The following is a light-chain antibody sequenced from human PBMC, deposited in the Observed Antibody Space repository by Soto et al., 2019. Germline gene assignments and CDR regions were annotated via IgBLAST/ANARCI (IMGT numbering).Light chain of an antibody. CDR3: QQYYSYPLT. J-gene: IGKJ4*01. CDR2: AAS. V-gene: IGKV1-39*01. Sequence: DIQMTQSPSSLSASVGDRVSITCRASESISSHLNWYQQKSGRAPQLLIHAASTLQTGVPSRFSGSGSGTDFTLTISSLQPEDFATYYCQQYYSYPLTFGGGTKVEIK. CDR1: ESISSH.